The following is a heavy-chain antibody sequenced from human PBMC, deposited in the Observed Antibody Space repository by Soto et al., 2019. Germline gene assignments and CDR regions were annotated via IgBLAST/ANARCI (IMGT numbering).Heavy chain of an antibody. D-gene: IGHD2-21*02. J-gene: IGHJ4*02. CDR3: ARGGHVVVVTAAFDY. Sequence: QVQLVQSGAEVKKPGASVKVSCKASGNTFSNYYIHWVRQAPGQGLEWMGTINPSGGHTTYAQKFLGRVTMTRDSSTSTLYMEPTSLRFEDTAVYYCARGGHVVVVTAAFDYWGQGTLVTVSS. V-gene: IGHV1-46*03. CDR2: INPSGGHT. CDR1: GNTFSNYY.